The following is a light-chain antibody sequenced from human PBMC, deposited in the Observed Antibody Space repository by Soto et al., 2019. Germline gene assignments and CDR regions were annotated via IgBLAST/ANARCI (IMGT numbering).Light chain of an antibody. CDR2: EVS. CDR1: SSDVGGYNY. CDR3: RSYTSSSTFYV. Sequence: QSVLTQPASVSGSPGQSITISCTGTSSDVGGYNYVSWYQQHPGKAPKLMIYEVSNRPSGVSNRFSGSKSGNKASLTISGLQAEDEADYYCRSYTSSSTFYVFGTGTKVTVL. V-gene: IGLV2-14*01. J-gene: IGLJ1*01.